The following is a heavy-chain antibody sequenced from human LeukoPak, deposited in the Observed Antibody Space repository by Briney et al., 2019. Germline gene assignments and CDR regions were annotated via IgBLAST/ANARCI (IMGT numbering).Heavy chain of an antibody. Sequence: GASVKVSCKASGGTFSSYAISWVRQAPGQGLEWMGGIIPIFGTANHAQKFQGRVTITADESTSTAYMELSSLRSEDTAVYYCARVPVTRYSGSSYYFDYWGQGTLVTVSS. CDR3: ARVPVTRYSGSSYYFDY. D-gene: IGHD1-26*01. V-gene: IGHV1-69*13. J-gene: IGHJ4*02. CDR2: IIPIFGTA. CDR1: GGTFSSYA.